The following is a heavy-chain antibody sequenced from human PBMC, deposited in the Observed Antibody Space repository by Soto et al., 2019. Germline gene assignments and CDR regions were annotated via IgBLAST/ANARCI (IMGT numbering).Heavy chain of an antibody. CDR1: GYTFTSYD. Sequence: QVQLVQSGAEVKKPGASVKVSCKASGYTFTSYDINWVRQATGQGLEWMGWMNPNSGNAGYAQRFQGRVTMTWNTSISTAYMDLSSLRSEDTAVYYCARSQRRTSAAGAGEYWGQGTLVTVSS. V-gene: IGHV1-8*01. D-gene: IGHD6-13*01. CDR2: MNPNSGNA. J-gene: IGHJ4*02. CDR3: ARSQRRTSAAGAGEY.